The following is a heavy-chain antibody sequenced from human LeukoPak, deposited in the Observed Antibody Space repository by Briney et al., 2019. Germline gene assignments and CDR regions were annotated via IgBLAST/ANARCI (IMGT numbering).Heavy chain of an antibody. V-gene: IGHV3-7*01. D-gene: IGHD2-2*01. CDR1: GFTFSSYW. Sequence: PGGSLRLSCAASGFTFSSYWMSWVRRAPGKGLEWVANIKQDGSEKHFGASVKGRFTISRDNAKKSLYLQMNSLRAEDTAVYYCARDLNIVVVPAHGMDVWGQGTTVTVSS. CDR3: ARDLNIVVVPAHGMDV. J-gene: IGHJ6*02. CDR2: IKQDGSEK.